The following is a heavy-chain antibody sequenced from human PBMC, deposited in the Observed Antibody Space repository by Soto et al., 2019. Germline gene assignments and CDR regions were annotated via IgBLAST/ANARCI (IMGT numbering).Heavy chain of an antibody. J-gene: IGHJ5*02. CDR2: IYYSGST. D-gene: IGHD6-13*01. CDR1: GGSISSSSYY. CDR3: AREEYSSSWYRNSGWFDP. Sequence: PSETRSLTCTVSGGSISSSSYYWGWIRQPPGKGLEWIGSIYYSGSTYYNPSLKSRVTISVDTSKNQFSLKLSSVTAADTAVYYCAREEYSSSWYRNSGWFDPWGQGTLVTSPQ. V-gene: IGHV4-39*02.